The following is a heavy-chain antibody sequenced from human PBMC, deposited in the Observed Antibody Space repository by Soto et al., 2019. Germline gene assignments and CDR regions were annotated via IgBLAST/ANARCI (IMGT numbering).Heavy chain of an antibody. V-gene: IGHV4-59*01. J-gene: IGHJ4*02. CDR2: IYYSGST. CDR1: GGSISSYY. D-gene: IGHD6-19*01. CDR3: ASLRRAVGLDY. Sequence: PSETLSLTCTVSGGSISSYYWSWIRQPPGKGLEWIGYIYYSGSTNYNPSLKSRVTISVDTSKNQFSLKLSSVTAADTAVYYCASLRRAVGLDYWGQGTMVTVYS.